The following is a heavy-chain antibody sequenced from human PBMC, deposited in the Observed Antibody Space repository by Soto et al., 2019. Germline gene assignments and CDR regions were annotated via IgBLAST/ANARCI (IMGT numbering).Heavy chain of an antibody. Sequence: EVQLLESGGGLVQPGGSLRLSCAASGFTFSSYAMSWVRQAPGKGLEWVSAISGSGGSTYYADSVKGRFTISRDNSKKPLYLKMKGRRAEDTAVYYCAKATIWSGYYWAYWGQGTLVTVSS. CDR3: AKATIWSGYYWAY. CDR1: GFTFSSYA. V-gene: IGHV3-23*01. J-gene: IGHJ4*02. CDR2: ISGSGGST. D-gene: IGHD3-3*01.